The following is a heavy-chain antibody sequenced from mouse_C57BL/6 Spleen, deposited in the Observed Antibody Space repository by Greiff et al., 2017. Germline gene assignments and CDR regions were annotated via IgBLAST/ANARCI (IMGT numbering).Heavy chain of an antibody. Sequence: EVMLVESGGGLVQPGGSMKLSCVASGFTFSNYWMNWVRQSPEKGLEWVAQIRLKSDNYATHYAESVKGRFTISRDDSKSSVYLQMNNLRAEDTGIYYCTGSQAVVAHWYFDVWGTGTTVTVSS. CDR1: GFTFSNYW. V-gene: IGHV6-3*01. J-gene: IGHJ1*03. D-gene: IGHD1-1*01. CDR2: IRLKSDNYAT. CDR3: TGSQAVVAHWYFDV.